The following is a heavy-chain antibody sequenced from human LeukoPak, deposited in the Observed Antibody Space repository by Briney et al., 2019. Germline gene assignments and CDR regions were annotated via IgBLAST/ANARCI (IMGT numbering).Heavy chain of an antibody. CDR1: GGTSSSYA. V-gene: IGHV1-69*06. D-gene: IGHD5-18*01. Sequence: GSSVKVSCKASGGTSSSYAISWVRQAPGQGLEWMGGIIPIFGTANYAQKFQGRVTITADKSTSTAYMELSSLRSEDTAVYYCARADVDTKGYYMDVWGKGTTVTVSS. CDR2: IIPIFGTA. J-gene: IGHJ6*03. CDR3: ARADVDTKGYYMDV.